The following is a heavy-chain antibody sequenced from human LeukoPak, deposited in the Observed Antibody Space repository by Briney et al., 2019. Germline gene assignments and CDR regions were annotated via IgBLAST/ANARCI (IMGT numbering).Heavy chain of an antibody. CDR1: GFTFSSYA. V-gene: IGHV3-23*01. CDR3: ASQTYSNGFDY. D-gene: IGHD4-11*01. Sequence: GGSLRLSCAASGFTFSSYAMSWVRQAPNKGLQWFSGISGSGGSTYYADSVKGRFTISRDNSKNTLYLQMNSLRADDTAVYYCASQTYSNGFDYWGQGTLVTVSS. J-gene: IGHJ4*02. CDR2: ISGSGGST.